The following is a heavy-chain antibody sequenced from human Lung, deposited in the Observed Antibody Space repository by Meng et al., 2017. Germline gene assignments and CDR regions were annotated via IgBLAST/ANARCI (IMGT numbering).Heavy chain of an antibody. J-gene: IGHJ4*02. D-gene: IGHD4-17*01. CDR2: IDPSGGST. CDR1: GYTFTSYY. Sequence: QVQLVQSGAEVQKPGASVKVSCKASGYTFTSYYMHWVRQAPGQGLEWMGIIDPSGGSTDYAQKFQGRVTVTGDTSTSTVYMDLSSLRSEDTAVYYCTISDYGNFDYWGQGTLVTVSS. CDR3: TISDYGNFDY. V-gene: IGHV1-46*03.